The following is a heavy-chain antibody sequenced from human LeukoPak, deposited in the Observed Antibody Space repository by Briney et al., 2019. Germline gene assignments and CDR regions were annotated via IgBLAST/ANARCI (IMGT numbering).Heavy chain of an antibody. CDR3: AKDLDYGDYTLVFDY. CDR1: GFTFSSYG. J-gene: IGHJ4*02. V-gene: IGHV3-30*18. D-gene: IGHD4-17*01. Sequence: GGSVRLSCAASGFTFSSYGMHWVRQAPGKGLEWVAVISYDGSNKYYADSVKGRFTISRDNSKNTLYLQMNSLRAEDTAVYYCAKDLDYGDYTLVFDYWGQGTLVTVSS. CDR2: ISYDGSNK.